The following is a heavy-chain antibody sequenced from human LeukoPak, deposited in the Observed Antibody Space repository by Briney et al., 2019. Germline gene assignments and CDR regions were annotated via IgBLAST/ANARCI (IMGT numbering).Heavy chain of an antibody. J-gene: IGHJ4*02. V-gene: IGHV1-2*02. CDR1: AYSFTNYC. CDR3: GGGPNWAFDY. Sequence: GASVKASCKPSAYSFTNYCISCVRHAPGRVLEWMGWLNPNSGGKNNAQKFQGRVTMTRETSIRTAYMGLGRRRSDEPPVFYWGGGPNWAFDYWGERTLVTVSS. D-gene: IGHD7-27*01. CDR2: LNPNSGGK.